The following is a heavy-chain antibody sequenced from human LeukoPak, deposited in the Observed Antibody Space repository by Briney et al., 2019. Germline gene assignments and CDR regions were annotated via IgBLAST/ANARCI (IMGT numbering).Heavy chain of an antibody. Sequence: ASVKVSCKASGYTFTSYGISWMRQAPGQGLEWMGWINAGNGNTKYSQKFQGRVTITRDTSASTAYMELSSLRSEDTAVYYCARDRSYFDYWGQGTLVTVSS. CDR1: GYTFTSYG. J-gene: IGHJ4*02. CDR2: INAGNGNT. CDR3: ARDRSYFDY. V-gene: IGHV1-3*01.